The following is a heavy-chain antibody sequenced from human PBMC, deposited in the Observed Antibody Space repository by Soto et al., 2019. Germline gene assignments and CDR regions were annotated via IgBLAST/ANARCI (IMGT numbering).Heavy chain of an antibody. CDR2: IIPILGIA. CDR3: ATPLLTSDAFDI. Sequence: SVKVSCKASGGTFSSYTISWVRQAPGQGLEWMGRIIPILGIANYAQKFKGRVTITADKSTSTAYMELSSLRSEDTAVYYCATPLLTSDAFDIWGQGTMVTVSS. J-gene: IGHJ3*02. V-gene: IGHV1-69*02. CDR1: GGTFSSYT. D-gene: IGHD7-27*01.